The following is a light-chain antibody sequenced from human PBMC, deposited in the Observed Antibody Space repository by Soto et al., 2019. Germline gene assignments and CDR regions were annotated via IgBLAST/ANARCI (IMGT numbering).Light chain of an antibody. CDR1: QSVSSN. J-gene: IGKJ2*03. V-gene: IGKV3D-15*01. Sequence: EIVMTQSPATLSLSPGERATLSCRTSQSVSSNLAWYQQKVGQSPRLLIYGASTRATATPARFSGSGSGTEFTLSISSLQSEDFAVYYCQHYNTWPYSFGQGTKLEI. CDR2: GAS. CDR3: QHYNTWPYS.